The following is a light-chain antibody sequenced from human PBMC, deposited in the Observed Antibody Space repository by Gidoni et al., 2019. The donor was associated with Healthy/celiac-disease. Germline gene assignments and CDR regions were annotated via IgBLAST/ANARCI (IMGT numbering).Light chain of an antibody. CDR1: QSVSSY. J-gene: IGKJ4*01. Sequence: EIVLTQSPATLSLSPGERATLSCRASQSVSSYLAWYQQKPGQAPRLLIYDASNRATGIPARCSGSGSGTDFTLTISSREPEDVAVYYCQQRSNWPPLTFGGGTKVEIK. CDR3: QQRSNWPPLT. V-gene: IGKV3-11*01. CDR2: DAS.